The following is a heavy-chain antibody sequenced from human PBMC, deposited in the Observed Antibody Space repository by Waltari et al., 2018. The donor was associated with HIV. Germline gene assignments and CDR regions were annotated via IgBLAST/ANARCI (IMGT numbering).Heavy chain of an antibody. V-gene: IGHV3-7*04. CDR2: IKQGESEK. Sequence: EVQLVESGGGLVQPGGSLRLSCAASGFTFSSYWMSWVRPAPGKGGEGVANIKQGESEKYYVDSVKGRFTISRDNAEISLYLQMNILRAEDTAVYYCARGGFYGSGSKVNWGQGTLVTVSS. CDR1: GFTFSSYW. D-gene: IGHD3-10*01. CDR3: ARGGFYGSGSKVN. J-gene: IGHJ4*02.